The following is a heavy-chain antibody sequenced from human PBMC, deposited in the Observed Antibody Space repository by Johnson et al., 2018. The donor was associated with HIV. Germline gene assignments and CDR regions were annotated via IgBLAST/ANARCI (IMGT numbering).Heavy chain of an antibody. CDR3: AREVDTSWLSAFDI. Sequence: QVQLVESGGSLVKPGGSMRLSCAASGFTFTDYYMTWIRQAPGKGLEWVSHISTSGGGIYYADSVKGRFTISRDNARNSLYLQMNSLRAEDTAVYYCAREVDTSWLSAFDIWGQGTMVTVSS. CDR2: ISTSGGGI. J-gene: IGHJ3*02. D-gene: IGHD5-18*01. CDR1: GFTFTDYY. V-gene: IGHV3-11*04.